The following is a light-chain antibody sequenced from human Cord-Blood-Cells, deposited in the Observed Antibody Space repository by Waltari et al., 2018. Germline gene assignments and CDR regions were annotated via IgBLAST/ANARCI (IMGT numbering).Light chain of an antibody. CDR1: SSDVGGYNY. CDR2: DVS. Sequence: QSALTQPRPVSGSPGPSATISCPGTSSDVGGYNYVSWYPQHPGKAPKLMIYDVSKRPSGVPDRFSGSKSGNTASLTISGLQAEDEADYYCCSYAGSYTLVFGGGTKLTVL. J-gene: IGLJ2*01. V-gene: IGLV2-11*01. CDR3: CSYAGSYTLV.